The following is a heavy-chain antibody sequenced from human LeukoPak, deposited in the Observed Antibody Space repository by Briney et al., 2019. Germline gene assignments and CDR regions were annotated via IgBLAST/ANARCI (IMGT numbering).Heavy chain of an antibody. CDR1: GFTFSNYG. J-gene: IGHJ4*02. D-gene: IGHD1-26*01. V-gene: IGHV3-30*02. Sequence: GGSLRLSCAASGFTFSNYGMHWVRQAPGKGLEWVAFIRYDGSDKYYADSVKGRFTISRDNSKNTLYLQMNSLRAEDTAVYYCAKDEVGATGRYYFDYWGQGTLVTVSS. CDR3: AKDEVGATGRYYFDY. CDR2: IRYDGSDK.